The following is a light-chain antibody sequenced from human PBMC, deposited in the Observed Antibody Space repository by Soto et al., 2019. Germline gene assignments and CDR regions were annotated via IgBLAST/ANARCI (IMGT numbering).Light chain of an antibody. CDR2: LNSDGSH. CDR3: QTWGTGTWV. Sequence: QNVVTQSPSASASLGASVKLTCTLSSGHSSYAIAWHQQQPEKGPRYLMKLNSDGSHSKGDGIPDRFSGSSSGAERYLTISSLQSEDEADYYCQTWGTGTWVFGGGTKLTVL. CDR1: SGHSSYA. V-gene: IGLV4-69*01. J-gene: IGLJ3*02.